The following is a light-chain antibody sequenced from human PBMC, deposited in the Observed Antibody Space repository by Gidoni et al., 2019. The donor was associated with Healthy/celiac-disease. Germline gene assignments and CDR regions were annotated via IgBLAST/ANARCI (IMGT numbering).Light chain of an antibody. Sequence: EIVLTQSPGTLSLSPGERATLSCRASQSVSSSYLAWYQQKPGQAPRLLIYGASSRATGIPDRFSGSGSGTDFTLTISRLEPEDFAVYDCQQYGSSQGTFGPGTKVDIK. CDR1: QSVSSSY. J-gene: IGKJ3*01. CDR3: QQYGSSQGT. CDR2: GAS. V-gene: IGKV3-20*01.